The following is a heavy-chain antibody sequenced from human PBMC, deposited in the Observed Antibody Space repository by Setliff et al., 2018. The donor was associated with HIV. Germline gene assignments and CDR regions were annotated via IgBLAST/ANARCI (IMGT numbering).Heavy chain of an antibody. D-gene: IGHD3-22*01. CDR2: IYWDDDK. CDR1: GDSVNDRSYF. J-gene: IGHJ4*02. CDR3: AHRRNYYDSSGYRFDYFDY. Sequence: TLSLTCTVSGDSVNDRSYFWGWIRQPPGKALEWLALIYWDDDKRYSPSLKSRLTITKDTSKNQVVLTMTNMDPVDTATYYCAHRRNYYDSSGYRFDYFDYWGQGTLVTVSS. V-gene: IGHV2-5*02.